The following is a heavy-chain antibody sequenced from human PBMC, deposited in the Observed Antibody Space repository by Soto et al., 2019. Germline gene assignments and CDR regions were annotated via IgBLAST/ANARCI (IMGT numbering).Heavy chain of an antibody. CDR2: MYSGGSP. J-gene: IGHJ4*02. V-gene: IGHV3-66*01. CDR3: VRDTHKDY. D-gene: IGHD2-15*01. Sequence: EVQLVESGGGLVQPGGSLRLSCAASGFTVSNRYMSWVRQAPGKGLEWVSVMYSGGSPYYADSVKGRFTISRDNSKNTLYLQMNSLRAKDTAVYYCVRDTHKDYWGQGTLVTVSS. CDR1: GFTVSNRY.